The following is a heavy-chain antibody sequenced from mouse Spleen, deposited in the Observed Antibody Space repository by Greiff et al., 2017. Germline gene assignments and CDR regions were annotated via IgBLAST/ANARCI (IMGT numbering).Heavy chain of an antibody. D-gene: IGHD2-1*01. J-gene: IGHJ3*01. CDR2: IDPETGGT. Sequence: VQLQQSGAELVRPGASVTLSCKASGYTFTDYEMHWVKQTPVHGLEWIGAIDPETGGTAYNQKFKGKAILTADKSSSTAYMELRSLTSEDSAVYYCTRSGGNYPSWFAYWGQGTLVTVSA. CDR1: GYTFTDYE. V-gene: IGHV1-15*01. CDR3: TRSGGNYPSWFAY.